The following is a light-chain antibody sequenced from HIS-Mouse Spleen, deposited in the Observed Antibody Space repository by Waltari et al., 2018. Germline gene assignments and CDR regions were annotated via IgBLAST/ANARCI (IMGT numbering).Light chain of an antibody. CDR1: SGRIASHY. CDR2: EDN. CDR3: QSYDSSNVV. J-gene: IGLJ2*01. V-gene: IGLV6-57*04. Sequence: NFMLTQPHSVSESPGKTVTISCTRSSGRIASHYGQWYQQRPGSAPTTVIYEDNQRPSGVPDRFSGSIDSSSNSASLTISGLKTEDEADYYCQSYDSSNVVFGGGTKLTVL.